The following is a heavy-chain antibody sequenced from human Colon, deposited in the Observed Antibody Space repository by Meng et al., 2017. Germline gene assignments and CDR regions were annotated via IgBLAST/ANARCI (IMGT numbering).Heavy chain of an antibody. Sequence: EVQLLESGGGWVQPGGSLRLSCEASGFTFSSHAMTWVRQVPGKGLEWVSSISGSGASTYYADSVKGRFTISRENSKNTLYVQMNSLRVEDTAVYYCAKDLGFDDYWGQGTLVTVSS. CDR2: ISGSGAST. CDR1: GFTFSSHA. CDR3: AKDLGFDDY. V-gene: IGHV3-23*01. J-gene: IGHJ4*02. D-gene: IGHD3-16*01.